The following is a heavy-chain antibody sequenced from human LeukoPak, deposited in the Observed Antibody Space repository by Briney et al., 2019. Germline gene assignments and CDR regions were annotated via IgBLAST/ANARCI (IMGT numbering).Heavy chain of an antibody. CDR2: ISAYNGNT. V-gene: IGHV1-18*01. Sequence: ASVKVSCKASGYTFTSYRISWVRQAPGQGLEWMGWISAYNGNTNYAQKLQGRVTMTTDTSTSTAYMELRSLRSDDTAVYYCARAVRGVIYYYYYYMDVWGKGTTVTISS. J-gene: IGHJ6*03. D-gene: IGHD3-10*01. CDR1: GYTFTSYR. CDR3: ARAVRGVIYYYYYYMDV.